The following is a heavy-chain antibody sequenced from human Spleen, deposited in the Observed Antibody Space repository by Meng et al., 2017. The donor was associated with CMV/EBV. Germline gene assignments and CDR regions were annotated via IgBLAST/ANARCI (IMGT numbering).Heavy chain of an antibody. CDR3: ASFPPPGKQWLVTDY. J-gene: IGHJ4*02. Sequence: QGQLQPWGGGLLKPSATLSLPWACYGGPFSGYYWSWIRQPPGKGLEWIGEIYHSGSTNYNPSLKSRVTISVDKSKNQFSLKLSSVTAADTAVYYCASFPPPGKQWLVTDYWGQGTLVTVSS. V-gene: IGHV4-34*01. D-gene: IGHD6-19*01. CDR1: GGPFSGYY. CDR2: IYHSGST.